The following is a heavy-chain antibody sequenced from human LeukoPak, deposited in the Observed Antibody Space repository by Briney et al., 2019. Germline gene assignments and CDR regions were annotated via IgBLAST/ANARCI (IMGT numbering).Heavy chain of an antibody. D-gene: IGHD3-22*01. CDR3: AKASSGYYSDYFDY. Sequence: GGSLRLSCAASGFTFSSYAMSWVRQAPGKGLEWVSAISGSGGSTYYADSVKGRFTISRDNSKNTLYLQMSSLRAEDTAVHYCAKASSGYYSDYFDYWGQGTLVTVSS. J-gene: IGHJ4*02. V-gene: IGHV3-23*01. CDR1: GFTFSSYA. CDR2: ISGSGGST.